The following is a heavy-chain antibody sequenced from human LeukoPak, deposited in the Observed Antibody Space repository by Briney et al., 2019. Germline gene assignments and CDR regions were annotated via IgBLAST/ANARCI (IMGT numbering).Heavy chain of an antibody. CDR1: GFTFSSYS. J-gene: IGHJ3*02. V-gene: IGHV3-21*01. CDR3: ARVPAGVIGMKDAFDI. CDR2: ISGSSSYI. D-gene: IGHD3-16*02. Sequence: PGVSLRLSCAASGFTFSSYSMNWVRQAPGKGLEWVSSISGSSSYIYYADSVKGRFTISRHNAKNSLYLQMNSLRAEDTAVYYCARVPAGVIGMKDAFDIWGQGTMVTVSS.